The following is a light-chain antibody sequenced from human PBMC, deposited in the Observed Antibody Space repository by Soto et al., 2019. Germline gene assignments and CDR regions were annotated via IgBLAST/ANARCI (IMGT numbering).Light chain of an antibody. CDR3: SSYTSSSTPFL. Sequence: QSVLTQPASVSGSPGQSITISCTGTSIDVGGYIYVSWYQHHPGEAPKLMIYDVSYRPSGVSDRFSGSKSGNTASLTISGLQAEDEADYYCSSYTSSSTPFLFGAGTKVTVL. V-gene: IGLV2-14*03. J-gene: IGLJ1*01. CDR1: SIDVGGYIY. CDR2: DVS.